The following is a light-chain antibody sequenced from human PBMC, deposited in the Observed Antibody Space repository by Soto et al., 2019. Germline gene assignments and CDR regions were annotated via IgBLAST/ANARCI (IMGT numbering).Light chain of an antibody. CDR2: SNN. CDR1: SSNIGTNV. V-gene: IGLV1-44*01. CDR3: GAWDDSLKGV. J-gene: IGLJ3*02. Sequence: QSVLTQPPSASGTPGQRVTIPCSGSSSNIGTNVVNWYQQLPGTAPKLLIYSNNQRPSRVPDPFSGSKSGTSASLASSGLQSGGGADYYRGAWDDSLKGVFGGGTQLTVL.